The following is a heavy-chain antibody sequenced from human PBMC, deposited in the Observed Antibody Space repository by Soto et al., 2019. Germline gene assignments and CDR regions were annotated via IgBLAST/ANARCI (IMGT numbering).Heavy chain of an antibody. V-gene: IGHV1-3*01. CDR3: ASSYSNYALIDYYYYGMDV. Sequence: QVQLVQSGAEVKKPGASVKVSCKASGYTFTSYTIHWVRQAPGQRLEWMGWINAGNGNTKYSRKFQGRVTITRDTSASTAYMELSSLRSEDTAVYYCASSYSNYALIDYYYYGMDVWGQGTTVTVSS. CDR1: GYTFTSYT. J-gene: IGHJ6*02. CDR2: INAGNGNT. D-gene: IGHD4-4*01.